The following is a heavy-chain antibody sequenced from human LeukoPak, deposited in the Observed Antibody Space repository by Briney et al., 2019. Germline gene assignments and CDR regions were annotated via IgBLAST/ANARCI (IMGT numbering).Heavy chain of an antibody. CDR1: GFTCSSYA. Sequence: GGSLRLSCAASGFTCSSYAMSWVRQAPGKVLEWVSAISGSGGSTYYAASVKGRFTISRDNSKNTLYLQMNSLRAEDTAVYYCAKDLFAITIALNWFDPWGQGTLVTVSS. CDR2: ISGSGGST. CDR3: AKDLFAITIALNWFDP. J-gene: IGHJ5*02. D-gene: IGHD3-3*01. V-gene: IGHV3-23*01.